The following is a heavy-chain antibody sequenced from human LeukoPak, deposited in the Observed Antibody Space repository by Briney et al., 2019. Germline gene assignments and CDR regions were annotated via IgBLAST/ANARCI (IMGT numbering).Heavy chain of an antibody. CDR1: GGSFSGDY. D-gene: IGHD4-17*01. J-gene: IGHJ5*02. CDR3: ARGRTVTTRRWFDP. Sequence: SETLSITCAVYGGSFSGDYWSCIRQPPGKGLEWIGEINHSGSTNYNPSLKSRVTISVDTSKNQFSLKLSSVTAADTAVYYCARGRTVTTRRWFDPWGQGTLVTDSS. CDR2: INHSGST. V-gene: IGHV4-34*01.